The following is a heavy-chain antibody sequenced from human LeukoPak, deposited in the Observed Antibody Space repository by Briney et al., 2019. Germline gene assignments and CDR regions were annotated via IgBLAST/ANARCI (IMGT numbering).Heavy chain of an antibody. V-gene: IGHV3-7*03. CDR3: AYSYGNKGAFDI. Sequence: GGSLRLSCAASGFTFSSYWMSWVRQAPGKGLEWVANIKQDGSEKYYVDSVKGRFTISRDNSKNTLYLQMNSLRAEDTAVYYCAYSYGNKGAFDIWGQGTMVTVSS. J-gene: IGHJ3*02. CDR2: IKQDGSEK. D-gene: IGHD5-18*01. CDR1: GFTFSSYW.